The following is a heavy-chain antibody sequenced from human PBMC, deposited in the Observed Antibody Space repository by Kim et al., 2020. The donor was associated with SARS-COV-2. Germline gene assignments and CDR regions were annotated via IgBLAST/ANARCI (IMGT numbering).Heavy chain of an antibody. CDR3: ARTLYGSGPVGWFDP. CDR1: GGTFSSYA. V-gene: IGHV1-69*13. CDR2: IIPIFGTA. D-gene: IGHD3-10*01. J-gene: IGHJ5*02. Sequence: VKVSCKASGGTFSSYAISWVRQAPGQGLEWMGGIIPIFGTANYAQKFQGRVTITADESTSTAYMELSSLRSEDTAVYYCARTLYGSGPVGWFDPWGQGTLVTVSS.